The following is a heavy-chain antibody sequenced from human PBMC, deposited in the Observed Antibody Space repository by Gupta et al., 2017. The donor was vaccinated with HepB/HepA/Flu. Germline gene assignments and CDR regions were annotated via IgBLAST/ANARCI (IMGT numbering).Heavy chain of an antibody. V-gene: IGHV4-34*01. Sequence: QVQLQQWGAGLLKPSETLSLTCAVYGGSFSGYYWSWIRQPPGEGLEWIGEINHSGSTNYNPSLKSRVTISVDTSKNQFSLNLSSVTAADTAVYYCARGINSYVDLSYYMDVWGKGTTVTVSS. J-gene: IGHJ6*03. CDR3: ARGINSYVDLSYYMDV. CDR1: GGSFSGYY. D-gene: IGHD5-18*01. CDR2: INHSGST.